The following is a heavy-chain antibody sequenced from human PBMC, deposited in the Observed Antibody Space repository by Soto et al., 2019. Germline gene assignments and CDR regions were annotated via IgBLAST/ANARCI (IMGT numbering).Heavy chain of an antibody. CDR1: GFTFSRFD. CDR2: IGISGDT. CDR3: ARGQEVGAPFFDS. J-gene: IGHJ4*02. Sequence: PGVSLRLSCEASGFTFSRFDMHWVRDPTGKGLEWVSTIGISGDTYYAVSVKGRFTISRDNAKNSLSLQMNSLRAGDTALYFCARGQEVGAPFFDSWGQGTQVTVSS. D-gene: IGHD2-15*01. V-gene: IGHV3-13*04.